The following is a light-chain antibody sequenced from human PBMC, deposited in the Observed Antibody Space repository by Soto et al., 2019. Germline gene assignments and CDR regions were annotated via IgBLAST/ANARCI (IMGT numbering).Light chain of an antibody. V-gene: IGLV1-44*01. CDR1: SSNIGSNA. Sequence: QSVLTQPPSASGTPGQRVTISCSGSSSNIGSNAVNWYQQLPGTAPKLLIYTFAQRPSGVPDRFSGSKSGTSASLAISGLQSEDEADYYCCSSAPSRTVVFGTGTKLTVL. CDR2: TFA. CDR3: CSSAPSRTVV. J-gene: IGLJ1*01.